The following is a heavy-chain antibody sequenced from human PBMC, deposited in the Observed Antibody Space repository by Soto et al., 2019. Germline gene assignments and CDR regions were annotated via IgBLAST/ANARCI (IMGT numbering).Heavy chain of an antibody. CDR1: GGKCSGFA. CDR3: AKPPWAAMGDDALDI. J-gene: IGHJ3*02. V-gene: IGHV3-30*04. D-gene: IGHD5-18*01. Sequence: GGLLRVRCRGAGGKCSGFAGRWVRLAPGKGLEWVAVVSYDGSIENYADSVRGRFTISRDNSKNTLYLQMNSLRAEDTAVYYCAKPPWAAMGDDALDIWGQGTMVT. CDR2: VSYDGSIE.